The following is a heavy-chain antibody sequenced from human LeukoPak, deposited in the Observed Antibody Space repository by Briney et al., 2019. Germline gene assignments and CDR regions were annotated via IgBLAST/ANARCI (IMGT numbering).Heavy chain of an antibody. CDR1: GASINGNEYY. CDR3: ARVNRYSGAFFI. V-gene: IGHV4-61*02. J-gene: IGHJ4*02. CDR2: SYFTGRT. Sequence: SETLSLTCTVSGASINGNEYYWSWVRQPAGKGLEWIGRSYFTGRTNYNPSLKTRVTISVDTSKNHFSLQLSSVTAADTAVYHCARVNRYSGAFFIWGQGTLVIVSS. D-gene: IGHD5-12*01.